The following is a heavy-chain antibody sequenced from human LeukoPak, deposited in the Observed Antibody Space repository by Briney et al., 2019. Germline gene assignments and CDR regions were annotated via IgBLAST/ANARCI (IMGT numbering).Heavy chain of an antibody. J-gene: IGHJ2*01. CDR2: IYYSGST. D-gene: IGHD1-14*01. Sequence: PSETLSLTCTVSGGSINGYFWSWIRQSPGKGLEWIGYIYYSGSTNYNPSLKSRVTISLDTSKNQFSLKLSSVTAADTAVYYCARRGSGASLEYYFDLWGRGTLVTVSS. CDR3: ARRGSGASLEYYFDL. V-gene: IGHV4-59*08. CDR1: GGSINGYF.